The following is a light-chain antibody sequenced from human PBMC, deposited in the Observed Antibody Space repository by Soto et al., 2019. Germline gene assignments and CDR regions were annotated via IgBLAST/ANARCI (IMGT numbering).Light chain of an antibody. CDR2: GAS. J-gene: IGKJ5*01. CDR1: QSVSSSH. Sequence: PGERATLSCRASQSVSSSHLAXYQXKXGXXXRXXXYGASSRATGIPDRFSGSGYGTDFTLTISRLEPEDFAVYYCQQRMNWPLTFGQGTRLEIK. CDR3: QQRMNWPLT. V-gene: IGKV3D-20*02.